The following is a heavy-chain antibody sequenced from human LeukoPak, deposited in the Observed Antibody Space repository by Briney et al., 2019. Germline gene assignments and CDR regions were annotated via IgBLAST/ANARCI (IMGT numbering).Heavy chain of an antibody. J-gene: IGHJ3*02. Sequence: SVKVSCKASGGTFSSYAISWVRQAPGQGLEWMGGIIPVFSDRRYAQNFQGRVTITTDESRSTAYMELSSLRSEDTAVYYCARLRPGGITIFGVVKGAFDIWGQGTMVTDSS. CDR2: IIPVFSDR. V-gene: IGHV1-69*05. CDR1: GGTFSSYA. CDR3: ARLRPGGITIFGVVKGAFDI. D-gene: IGHD3-3*01.